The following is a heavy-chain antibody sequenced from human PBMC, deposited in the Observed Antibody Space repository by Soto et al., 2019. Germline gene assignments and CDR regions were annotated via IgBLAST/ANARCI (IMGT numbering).Heavy chain of an antibody. CDR1: FTSYD. CDR2: MNPNSGNT. Sequence: QVQLVQSGAEVKKPGASVKVSCTFTSYDINWVRQATGQGLEWMGWMNPNSGNTRYAQKFQGRVTMTRNTSKFTAYMELSRLRSEDTAVYYCARGPGSSDWRFSYYYMDVWGQGTTVTVSS. D-gene: IGHD6-19*01. J-gene: IGHJ6*02. CDR3: ARGPGSSDWRFSYYYMDV. V-gene: IGHV1-8*01.